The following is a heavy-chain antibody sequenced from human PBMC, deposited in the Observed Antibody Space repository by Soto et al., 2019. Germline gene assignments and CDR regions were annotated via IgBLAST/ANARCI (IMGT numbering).Heavy chain of an antibody. Sequence: QITLKESGPTLVKPTQTLTLTCTFPGFSFSSIGEGVGWIRQPPGMALEWLALIYWDEDKRYSPSLKSRLTITKDTSKTQVVLTMTNMDPVDTATYYCVQSRCGGDCLQSYSSNSYYGLDVWGQGTTVTVSS. J-gene: IGHJ6*02. V-gene: IGHV2-5*02. CDR3: VQSRCGGDCLQSYSSNSYYGLDV. D-gene: IGHD2-21*02. CDR2: IYWDEDK. CDR1: GFSFSSIGEG.